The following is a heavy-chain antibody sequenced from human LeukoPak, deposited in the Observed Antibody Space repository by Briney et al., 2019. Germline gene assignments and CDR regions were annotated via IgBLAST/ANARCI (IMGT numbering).Heavy chain of an antibody. V-gene: IGHV3-23*01. Sequence: GGSLRLSCAASGFRFSFYAMSWVRQAPGQGLEWVSTISGSSHSRTDYADSVKGRFTISRDNSQNTLFLQVDTLRVEDTATYYCAKDRSLGRLVHEAFDVWGQGTMVVVSS. CDR2: ISGSSHSRT. D-gene: IGHD3-16*01. J-gene: IGHJ3*01. CDR3: AKDRSLGRLVHEAFDV. CDR1: GFRFSFYA.